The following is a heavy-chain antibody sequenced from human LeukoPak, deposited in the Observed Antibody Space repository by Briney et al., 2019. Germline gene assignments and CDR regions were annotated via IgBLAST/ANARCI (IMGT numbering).Heavy chain of an antibody. Sequence: GESLKIPCKGSGYSFTSYWIGWVRHMPGKGLEWMGIIYPGDSDTRYSPSFQGQVTISADKSISTAYLQWSSLKASDTAMYYCARCVVPAAIVAFDIWGQGTMVTVSS. V-gene: IGHV5-51*01. J-gene: IGHJ3*02. CDR1: GYSFTSYW. CDR2: IYPGDSDT. CDR3: ARCVVPAAIVAFDI. D-gene: IGHD2-2*02.